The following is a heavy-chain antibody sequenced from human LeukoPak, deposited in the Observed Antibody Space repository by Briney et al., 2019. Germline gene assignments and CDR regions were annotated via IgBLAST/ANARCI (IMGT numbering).Heavy chain of an antibody. J-gene: IGHJ4*02. V-gene: IGHV3-48*01. Sequence: PGGSLRLSCAASGFTFSSYSMNWVRQAPGKGLEWVSYISSSSSTIYYADSVKGRFTISRDNAKNSLYLQMNSLRAEDTAVYYCARVSAYYYDSSPLDYWGQGTLVTVSS. D-gene: IGHD3-22*01. CDR1: GFTFSSYS. CDR3: ARVSAYYYDSSPLDY. CDR2: ISSSSSTI.